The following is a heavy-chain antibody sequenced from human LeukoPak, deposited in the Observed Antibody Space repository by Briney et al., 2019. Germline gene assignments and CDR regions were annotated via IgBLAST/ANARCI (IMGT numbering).Heavy chain of an antibody. CDR3: ARRRHEYYYDSSGSKYYFDY. Sequence: GGSLRLSCAASGFTFSSYAMSWVRQAPGKGLEWVSAISGSGGSTYYADSVKGRFTISRDNSKNTLYLQMSSLRAEDTAVYYCARRRHEYYYDSSGSKYYFDYWGQGTLVTVSS. J-gene: IGHJ4*02. V-gene: IGHV3-23*01. CDR2: ISGSGGST. CDR1: GFTFSSYA. D-gene: IGHD3-22*01.